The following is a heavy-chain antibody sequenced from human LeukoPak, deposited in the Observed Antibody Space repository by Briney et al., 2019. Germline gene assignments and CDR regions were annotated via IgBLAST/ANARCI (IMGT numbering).Heavy chain of an antibody. J-gene: IGHJ4*02. CDR3: ARESAYGDLTFDY. CDR1: GGTFSSYA. CDR2: IIPIFGTA. Sequence: ASVKVSCKASGGTFSSYAISWVRQAPGQGLEWMGGIIPIFGTANYAQKFQGRVTITADKSTSTAYMELSSLRSEDTAVYYCARESAYGDLTFDYWGQGTLVTVSS. D-gene: IGHD4-17*01. V-gene: IGHV1-69*06.